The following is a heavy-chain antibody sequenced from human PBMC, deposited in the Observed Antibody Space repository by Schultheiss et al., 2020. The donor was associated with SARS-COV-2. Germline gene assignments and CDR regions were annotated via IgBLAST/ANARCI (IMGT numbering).Heavy chain of an antibody. D-gene: IGHD3-10*01. Sequence: GGSLRLSCAASGFTFSDYYMSWIRQAPGKGLEWVAVIWYDGSNKYYADSVKGRFTISRDNAKNSLYLQMNSLRAEDTAVYYCAREGGVYERKGSGWGQGTLVTVSS. CDR3: AREGGVYERKGSG. CDR1: GFTFSDYY. CDR2: IWYDGSNK. V-gene: IGHV3-33*08. J-gene: IGHJ4*02.